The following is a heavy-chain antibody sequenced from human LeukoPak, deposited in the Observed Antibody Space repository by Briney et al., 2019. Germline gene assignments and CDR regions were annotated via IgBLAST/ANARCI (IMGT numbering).Heavy chain of an antibody. V-gene: IGHV1-46*01. D-gene: IGHD6-13*01. J-gene: IGHJ4*02. CDR3: ARAIEMGIAAY. CDR1: GYTFTSYY. CDR2: INPSGGST. Sequence: ASVKVSCKASGYTFTSYYLHWVRQASGQGLEWMGIINPSGGSTTYAQKFQGRVTMTRDTSTSTVYMELSSLRSEDTAVYYCARAIEMGIAAYWGQGTLVTVSS.